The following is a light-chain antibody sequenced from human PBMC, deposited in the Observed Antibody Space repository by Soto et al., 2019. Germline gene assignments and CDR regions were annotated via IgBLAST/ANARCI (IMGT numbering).Light chain of an antibody. CDR2: DAS. Sequence: EIVLTQSPATLSLSPGERATLSCRASQSVSSYLAWYQQKPGQAPRLLINDASNRATGIPARFSGSGSGTDFTLTISSLEPEDFAVYDCQHHSNWPHTFGQGTKVDIK. V-gene: IGKV3-11*01. CDR1: QSVSSY. CDR3: QHHSNWPHT. J-gene: IGKJ1*01.